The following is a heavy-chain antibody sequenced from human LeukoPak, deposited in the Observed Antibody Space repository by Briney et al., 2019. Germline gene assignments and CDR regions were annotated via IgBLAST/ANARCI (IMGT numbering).Heavy chain of an antibody. Sequence: ASVKVPCKASGYTFTSYAITWVRQAPGQGLEWMGWISVYSGNTHYAQKLQGRVTMTTDTSTTTAYMELRSLRSDDTAVYYCARDYYDTSGYFYGSNYWGQGTLVTVSS. CDR1: GYTFTSYA. CDR2: ISVYSGNT. D-gene: IGHD3-22*01. V-gene: IGHV1-18*01. CDR3: ARDYYDTSGYFYGSNY. J-gene: IGHJ4*02.